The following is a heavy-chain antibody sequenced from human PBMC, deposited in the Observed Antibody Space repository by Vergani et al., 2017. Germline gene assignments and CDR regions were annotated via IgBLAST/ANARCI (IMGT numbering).Heavy chain of an antibody. CDR2: ISSSGSTI. V-gene: IGHV3-48*03. D-gene: IGHD3-22*01. CDR1: GFTFSSYE. Sequence: EVQLVESGGGLVQPGGSLRLSCAASGFTFSSYEMNWVRQAPGKGLEWVSYISSSGSTIYYADSVKGRFTISRDNSKNTLYLQMNSLRAEDTAVYYCARDSYYYDSSGYYPPGYWGQGTLVTVSS. J-gene: IGHJ4*02. CDR3: ARDSYYYDSSGYYPPGY.